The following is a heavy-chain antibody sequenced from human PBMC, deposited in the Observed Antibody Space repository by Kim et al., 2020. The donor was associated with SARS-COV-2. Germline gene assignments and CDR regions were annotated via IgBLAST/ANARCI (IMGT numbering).Heavy chain of an antibody. J-gene: IGHJ4*02. CDR3: ARDFDY. CDR2: IKQDGSEK. Sequence: GGSLRLSCAASGFSFSTYWMSWVRQAPGKGLEWVANIKQDGSEKYYVDSVRGRFTIFRDNAKKSLYLQMDSLRAEDTAVYYCARDFDYWGQGTLVTVSS. CDR1: GFSFSTYW. V-gene: IGHV3-7*03.